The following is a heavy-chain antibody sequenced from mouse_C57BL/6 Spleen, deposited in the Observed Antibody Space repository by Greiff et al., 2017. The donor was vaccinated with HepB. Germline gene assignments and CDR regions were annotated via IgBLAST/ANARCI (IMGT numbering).Heavy chain of an antibody. J-gene: IGHJ4*01. CDR2: ISSGSSTI. V-gene: IGHV5-17*01. CDR3: ARRGYYGSSYVGYAMDY. CDR1: GFTFSDYG. D-gene: IGHD1-1*01. Sequence: EVMLVESGGGLVKPGGSLKLSCAASGFTFSDYGMHWVRQAPEKGLEWVAYISSGSSTIYYADTVKGRFTISRDNAKNTLFLQMTSLRSEDTAMYYCARRGYYGSSYVGYAMDYWGQGTSVTVSS.